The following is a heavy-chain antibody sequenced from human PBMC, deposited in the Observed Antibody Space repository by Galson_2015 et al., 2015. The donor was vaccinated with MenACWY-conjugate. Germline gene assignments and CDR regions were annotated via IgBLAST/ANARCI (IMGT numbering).Heavy chain of an antibody. CDR3: ARGKYQLLKTRSYDFSLDV. V-gene: IGHV1-69*13. CDR1: GDTFSSFA. CDR2: IIPVFDKK. Sequence: SVKVSCKASGDTFSSFAISWVRQAPGQGLEWLGGIIPVFDKKDYAQKFQGRVTITADESTGTGYMEMSSLRSEDTAVYYCARGKYQLLKTRSYDFSLDVWDQGTMVIVSS. J-gene: IGHJ6*02. D-gene: IGHD2-2*01.